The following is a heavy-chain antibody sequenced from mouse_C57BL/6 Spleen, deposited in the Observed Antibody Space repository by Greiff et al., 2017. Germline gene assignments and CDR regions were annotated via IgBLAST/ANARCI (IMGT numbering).Heavy chain of an antibody. V-gene: IGHV5-17*01. CDR3: ARPAASCFDY. Sequence: EVQLMESGGGLVKPGGSLKLSCAASGFTFSDYAMHWVRQAPEKGLEWVAYISSGGSTIYYPDTVKGRFTVSRDNAKNTLFLQMSSLGSEDTAMYCCARPAASCFDYWGQGTTLTVSS. CDR2: ISSGGSTI. CDR1: GFTFSDYA. J-gene: IGHJ2*01.